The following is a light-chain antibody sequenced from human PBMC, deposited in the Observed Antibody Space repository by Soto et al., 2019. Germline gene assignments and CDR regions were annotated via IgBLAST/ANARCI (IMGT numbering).Light chain of an antibody. CDR2: EAS. J-gene: IGKJ2*03. V-gene: IGKV3-11*01. CDR1: QSVNNY. CDR3: QQRTIWPPFS. Sequence: EIVLTQSPATLSLSPGERATLSCRASQSVNNYLAWFQQRPGQPPKLLIYEASNRAVGVPARFSGSGSGTDFTLPISSLEPEDFALYYCQQRTIWPPFSLGQGTKLEIK.